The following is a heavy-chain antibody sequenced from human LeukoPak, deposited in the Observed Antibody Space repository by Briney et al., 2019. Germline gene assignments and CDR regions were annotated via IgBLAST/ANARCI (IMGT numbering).Heavy chain of an antibody. CDR3: ARDPGGYMDV. CDR2: IYYSGST. V-gene: IGHV4-59*01. J-gene: IGHJ6*03. Sequence: SETLSLTCGVHGEFFRAYYWSWIRQPPGKGLEWIGYIYYSGSTNYNPSLKSRVTISVDTSKNQFSLKLSSVTAEDTAVYYCARDPGGYMDVWGKGTTVTVSS. D-gene: IGHD3-10*01. CDR1: GEFFRAYY.